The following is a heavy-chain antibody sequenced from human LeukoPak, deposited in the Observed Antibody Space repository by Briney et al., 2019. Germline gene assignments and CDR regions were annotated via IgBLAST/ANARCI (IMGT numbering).Heavy chain of an antibody. CDR1: GGSISSYY. V-gene: IGHV4-4*09. CDR2: IYTSGST. J-gene: IGHJ5*02. Sequence: SETLSLTCTVSGGSISSYYWSWIRQPPGKGLEWIGCIYTSGSTNYHPALRSRVTISVDTSKNQFSLKLSSVTAADTAVYYCARQGRGNWFDPWGQGTLVTVSS. CDR3: ARQGRGNWFDP.